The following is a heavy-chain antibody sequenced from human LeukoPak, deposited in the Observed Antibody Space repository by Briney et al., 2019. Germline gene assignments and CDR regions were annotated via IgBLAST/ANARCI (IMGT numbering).Heavy chain of an antibody. J-gene: IGHJ4*02. V-gene: IGHV3-48*03. CDR3: ARADMALVPVFDY. CDR1: GFTFRSYE. CDR2: ISNSGSTL. Sequence: GGSLRLSCAASGFTFRSYEMNWVRQAPGKGLEWVSCISNSGSTLYYADSVKGRFTISRDNAKNSVYLQLNSLRADDTAVYYCARADMALVPVFDYWGQGTLVTVSS. D-gene: IGHD3-3*02.